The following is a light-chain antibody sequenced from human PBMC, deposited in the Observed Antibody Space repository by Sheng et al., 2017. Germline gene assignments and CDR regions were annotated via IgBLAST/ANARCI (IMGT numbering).Light chain of an antibody. J-gene: IGKJ2*01. CDR1: QSITNY. Sequence: DIQMTQSPSSLSASVGDRVTITCRASQSITNYLNWYQQKPWKAPNLLIYVASNLQSGVPSRFSGSGSGTDFTLTITNLQPEDFAAYFCQQSYSTPYTFGQGTKLEIK. V-gene: IGKV1-39*01. CDR2: VAS. CDR3: QQSYSTPYT.